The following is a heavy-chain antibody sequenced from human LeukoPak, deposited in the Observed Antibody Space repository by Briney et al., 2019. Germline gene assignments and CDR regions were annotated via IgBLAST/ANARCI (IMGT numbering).Heavy chain of an antibody. J-gene: IGHJ6*02. CDR1: GFTFGDYA. Sequence: PGGSLRLSCTASGFTFGDYAMSWFRQAPGKGLEWISYIGSSGSPTHYADSVGGRFTISRDNAKNSLYLQMNSLRDEDTAVYFCARRPYSDTSGRLSDVWGQGTTVTVSS. CDR2: IGSSGSPT. CDR3: ARRPYSDTSGRLSDV. D-gene: IGHD3-22*01. V-gene: IGHV3-48*02.